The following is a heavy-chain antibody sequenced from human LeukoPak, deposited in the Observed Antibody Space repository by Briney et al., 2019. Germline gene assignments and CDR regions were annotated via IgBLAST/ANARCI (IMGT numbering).Heavy chain of an antibody. CDR3: ARDAQRGFDYSNSLEY. V-gene: IGHV3-33*08. CDR2: IWSDGTEK. CDR1: GFTYNHYG. J-gene: IGHJ4*02. D-gene: IGHD4-11*01. Sequence: GGSLRLSCTASGFTYNHYGTHWVRQAPGKGLEWVAVIWSDGTEKYYADAVKGRFTVSRDDSSNTLYLQMNSLRGEDTAVYYCARDAQRGFDYSNSLEYWGQGTLVTVSS.